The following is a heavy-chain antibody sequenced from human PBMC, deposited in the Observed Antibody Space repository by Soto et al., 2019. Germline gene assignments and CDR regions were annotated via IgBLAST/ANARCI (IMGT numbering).Heavy chain of an antibody. Sequence: GASVKVSCKASGGTFSSYAISWVRQAPGQGLEWMGGIIPIFGTANYAQKFQGRVTITADESTSTAYMELSSLRSEETAGYYCALNAPQYRSGRYYTHYCGPATLVTLSS. CDR2: IIPIFGTA. CDR3: ALNAPQYRSGRYYTHY. D-gene: IGHD3-10*01. V-gene: IGHV1-69*13. CDR1: GGTFSSYA. J-gene: IGHJ4*02.